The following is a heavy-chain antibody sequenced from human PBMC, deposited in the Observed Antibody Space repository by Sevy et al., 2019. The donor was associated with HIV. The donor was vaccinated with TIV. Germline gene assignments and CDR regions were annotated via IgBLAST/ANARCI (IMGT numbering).Heavy chain of an antibody. D-gene: IGHD3-22*01. CDR3: ARTAVKYYYDSSGYEFDY. CDR2: ISAHNGNT. J-gene: IGHJ4*02. CDR1: GYTFTSYG. Sequence: ASVKVSCKASGYTFTSYGISWVRQAPGQGLEWMGWISAHNGNTNYAQKLQGRVTMTTDTSTSTAYMELRSLRSDDTAVYYCARTAVKYYYDSSGYEFDYWGQGTLVTVSS. V-gene: IGHV1-18*01.